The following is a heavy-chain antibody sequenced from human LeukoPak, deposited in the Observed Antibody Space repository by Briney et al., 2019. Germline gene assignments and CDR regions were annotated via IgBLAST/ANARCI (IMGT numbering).Heavy chain of an antibody. J-gene: IGHJ4*02. CDR3: AKDARLIKGIAAAGTPFDY. V-gene: IGHV3-23*01. Sequence: GGSLRLSCAASGFTFSSYAMSWVRQAPGKGLEWVSAISGSGGSTYYADSVKGRFTISRDNSKNTLYLQMNSLRAEDTAVYYCAKDARLIKGIAAAGTPFDYWGQGTLVTVSS. D-gene: IGHD6-13*01. CDR2: ISGSGGST. CDR1: GFTFSSYA.